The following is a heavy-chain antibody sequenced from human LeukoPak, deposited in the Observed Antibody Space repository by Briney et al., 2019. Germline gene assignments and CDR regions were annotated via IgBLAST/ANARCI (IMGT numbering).Heavy chain of an antibody. Sequence: ASVKVSCKASGYTFTGYYMHWVQQAPGKGLEWMGRVDPEDGETIYAEKFQGRVTITADTSTDTAYMELSSLRSEDTAVYYCATGWRGSGSYDNWFDPWGQGTLVTVSS. D-gene: IGHD3-10*01. CDR3: ATGWRGSGSYDNWFDP. J-gene: IGHJ5*02. CDR2: VDPEDGET. V-gene: IGHV1-69-2*01. CDR1: GYTFTGYY.